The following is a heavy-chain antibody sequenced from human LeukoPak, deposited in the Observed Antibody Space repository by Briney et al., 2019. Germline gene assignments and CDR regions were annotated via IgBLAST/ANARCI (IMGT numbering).Heavy chain of an antibody. D-gene: IGHD3-9*01. CDR1: GFTFSSYA. V-gene: IGHV3-23*01. CDR3: ARDGRYFDWFELYYFDY. CDR2: ISGSGGST. Sequence: GGSLRLSCAASGFTFSSYAMSWVRQAPGKGLEWVSAISGSGGSTYYVDSVKGRFTISRDNSKNTLYLQMNSLRAEDTAVYYCARDGRYFDWFELYYFDYWGQGTLVTVSS. J-gene: IGHJ4*02.